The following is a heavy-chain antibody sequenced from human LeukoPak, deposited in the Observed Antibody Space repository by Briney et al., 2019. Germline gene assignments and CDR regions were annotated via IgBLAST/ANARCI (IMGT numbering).Heavy chain of an antibody. CDR3: ARDLPYSSSWESIDY. CDR2: ISAYNGHT. V-gene: IGHV1-18*01. Sequence: ASVKVSCKASGYTFTNYGISWVRLAPGQGLEWMGWISAYNGHTNYAQKIQGRVTMTTDTSTSTAYMELRSLRSDDTAVYYCARDLPYSSSWESIDYWGQGTLVTVSS. D-gene: IGHD6-13*01. CDR1: GYTFTNYG. J-gene: IGHJ4*02.